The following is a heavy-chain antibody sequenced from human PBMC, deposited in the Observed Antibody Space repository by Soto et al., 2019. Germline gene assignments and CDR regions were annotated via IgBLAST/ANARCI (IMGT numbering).Heavy chain of an antibody. CDR3: ARDTRGYDSTPTKPSPRGMDV. D-gene: IGHD5-12*01. V-gene: IGHV4-31*03. CDR2: IYYSGTT. J-gene: IGHJ6*02. Sequence: TLSLTCTVFSGSISSGGYYWSWIRQHPGKGLEWIGYIYYSGTTYYNPSLKSRVTISVDTSKNQCSLKLSSVTAADTAVYYCARDTRGYDSTPTKPSPRGMDVWGQGTTVT. CDR1: SGSISSGGYY.